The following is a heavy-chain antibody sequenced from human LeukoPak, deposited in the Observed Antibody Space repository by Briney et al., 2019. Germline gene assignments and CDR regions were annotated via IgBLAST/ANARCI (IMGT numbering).Heavy chain of an antibody. Sequence: SETLSLTCTVSGYSISSGYYWGWIRQPPGKGLEWIGSIYHSGSTYYNPSLKSRVTISVDTSKNQFSLKLSSVTAADTAVYYCARAWELLPHFDYWGQGTLVTVSS. J-gene: IGHJ4*02. CDR3: ARAWELLPHFDY. D-gene: IGHD1-26*01. CDR2: IYHSGST. CDR1: GYSISSGYY. V-gene: IGHV4-38-2*02.